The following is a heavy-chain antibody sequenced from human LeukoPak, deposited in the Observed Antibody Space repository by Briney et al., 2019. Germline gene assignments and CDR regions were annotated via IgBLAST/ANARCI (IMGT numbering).Heavy chain of an antibody. J-gene: IGHJ4*02. D-gene: IGHD5-12*01. CDR3: ARGAYDYIEIAYFDY. CDR1: GFTFGNYA. V-gene: IGHV3-23*01. CDR2: ISGSGGST. Sequence: RLGGSLRLSCAASGFTFGNYAMTWVRQAPGKGLEWVSTISGSGGSTFYADSVKGRFTISRDYSKDTLFLQMNSLRAEDTAVYYCARGAYDYIEIAYFDYWGQGSLVTVSS.